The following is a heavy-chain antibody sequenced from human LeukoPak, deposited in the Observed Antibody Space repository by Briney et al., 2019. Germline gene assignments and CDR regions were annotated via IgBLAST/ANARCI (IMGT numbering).Heavy chain of an antibody. D-gene: IGHD1-1*01. CDR2: IWYDGSNK. CDR3: ARGERGYPTDY. J-gene: IGHJ4*02. V-gene: IGHV3-33*01. CDR1: GFTFSIYG. Sequence: PGGSLRLSCAASGFTFSIYGMHWVRQAPGKGLEWVAVIWYDGSNKYYADSVKGRFTISRDNSKNTLYLQMNSLRAEDTAVYYCARGERGYPTDYWGQGTLVTVS.